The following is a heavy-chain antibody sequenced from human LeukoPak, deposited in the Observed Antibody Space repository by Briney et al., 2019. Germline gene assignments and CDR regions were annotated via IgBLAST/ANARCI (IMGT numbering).Heavy chain of an antibody. D-gene: IGHD2-8*01. J-gene: IGHJ3*02. CDR2: IYISGST. CDR3: AGLGGYCTNAVCYSTFDI. V-gene: IGHV4-4*07. CDR1: GGSISSYY. Sequence: SETLSLTCSVSGGSISSYYWSWIRQPAGKGLEWIGRIYISGSTNYNLSLKSRVTMSVDTSKNQFSLRLSSVTAADTAVYFCAGLGGYCTNAVCYSTFDIWGQGTMVTVSS.